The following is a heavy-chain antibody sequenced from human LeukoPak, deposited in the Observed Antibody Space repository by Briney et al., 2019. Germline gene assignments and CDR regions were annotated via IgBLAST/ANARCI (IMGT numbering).Heavy chain of an antibody. V-gene: IGHV4-4*07. CDR2: IYTSGST. CDR1: GGSISSYY. Sequence: SETLSLTCTVSGGSISSYYWSWIRQPAGKGLEWIGRIYTSGSTNYNPSLKSRVTISVDTSKNQFSLKLSSVTAADTAVYYCARLQIKTYYYDSSGYYAALDYFDYWGQGTLVTVSS. CDR3: ARLQIKTYYYDSSGYYAALDYFDY. D-gene: IGHD3-22*01. J-gene: IGHJ4*02.